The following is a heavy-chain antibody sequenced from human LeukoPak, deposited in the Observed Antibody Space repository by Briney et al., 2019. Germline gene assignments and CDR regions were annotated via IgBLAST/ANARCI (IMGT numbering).Heavy chain of an antibody. Sequence: GGSLRLSCAASGFTFSSYAMSWVRQAPGKGLEWVSAISGSGGSTYYADSVKGRFTISRDNSKNTLYLQMNSLRAEDTAVYYCAKDYYSSSWLAPDAFDIRGQGTMVTVSS. V-gene: IGHV3-23*01. CDR1: GFTFSSYA. J-gene: IGHJ3*02. D-gene: IGHD6-13*01. CDR2: ISGSGGST. CDR3: AKDYYSSSWLAPDAFDI.